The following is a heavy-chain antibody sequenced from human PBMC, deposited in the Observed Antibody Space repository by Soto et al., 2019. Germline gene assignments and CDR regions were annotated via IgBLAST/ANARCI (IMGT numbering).Heavy chain of an antibody. CDR1: GFTFDDYT. V-gene: IGHV3-43*01. CDR2: INWDGGST. J-gene: IGHJ6*02. Sequence: PGGSLRLSCAASGFTFDDYTMHWVRQAPGKGLEWVSLINWDGGSTYYADSVQGRFTISRDNSKNSLYLQMNSLRTEDTALYYCPKGQKGRVYYYYGMDVWGQGTTVTVSS. CDR3: PKGQKGRVYYYYGMDV.